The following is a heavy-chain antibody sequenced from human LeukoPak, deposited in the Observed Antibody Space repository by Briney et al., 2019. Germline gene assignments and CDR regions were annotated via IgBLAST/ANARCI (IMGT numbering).Heavy chain of an antibody. CDR2: INHSGST. CDR3: ARGAGYRTTYFDY. J-gene: IGHJ4*02. D-gene: IGHD2-8*01. V-gene: IGHV4-34*01. CDR1: GGSFSGYY. Sequence: SETLSLTCAVYGGSFSGYYWSWIRQPPGKGLEWIGEINHSGSTNYNPSLTSRVTISVDTSKNQFSLKLSSVTAADTAVYYCARGAGYRTTYFDYWGQGTLVTVSS.